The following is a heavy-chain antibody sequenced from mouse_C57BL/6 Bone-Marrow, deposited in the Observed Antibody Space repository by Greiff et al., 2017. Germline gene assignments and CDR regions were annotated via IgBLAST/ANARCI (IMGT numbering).Heavy chain of an antibody. V-gene: IGHV10-1*01. Sequence: EVNVVESGGGLVQPKGSLKLSCAASGFSFNTYAMNWVRQAPGKGLEWVARIRSKSNNYATYYADSVKDRFTISRDDSESMLYLQMNNLKTEDTAMYYCVYSNWYFDVWGTGTTVTVSS. J-gene: IGHJ1*03. D-gene: IGHD2-5*01. CDR2: IRSKSNNYAT. CDR3: VYSNWYFDV. CDR1: GFSFNTYA.